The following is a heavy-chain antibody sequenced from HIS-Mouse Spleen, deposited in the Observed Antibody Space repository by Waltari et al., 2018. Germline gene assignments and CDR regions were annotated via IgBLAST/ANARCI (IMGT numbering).Heavy chain of an antibody. CDR2: ISYDGSNK. J-gene: IGHJ4*02. D-gene: IGHD6-19*01. V-gene: IGHV3-30*18. CDR3: AKASSGWLDY. CDR1: GFTFSSYA. Sequence: QVQLVESGGGVVQPGRSLRLSCAASGFTFSSYAMHWVRQGPGKGLEWVAVISYDGSNKYYADSVKGRFTISRDNSKNTLYLQMNSLRAEDTAVYYCAKASSGWLDYWGQGTLVTVSS.